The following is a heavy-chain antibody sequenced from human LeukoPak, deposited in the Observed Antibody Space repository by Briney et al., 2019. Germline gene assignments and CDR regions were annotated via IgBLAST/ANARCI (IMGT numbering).Heavy chain of an antibody. CDR1: GFTFSSYW. V-gene: IGHV3-74*01. Sequence: GGSLRLSCAASGFTFSSYWMHWVRQAPGKGLVWVSRINSDGCSTSYADSVKGGFTIHRDNAKNTLYLQIKSLRAEDTAVYYCARGRMYNWNDRFDYWGQGTLVTVSS. CDR2: INSDGCST. D-gene: IGHD1-1*01. J-gene: IGHJ4*02. CDR3: ARGRMYNWNDRFDY.